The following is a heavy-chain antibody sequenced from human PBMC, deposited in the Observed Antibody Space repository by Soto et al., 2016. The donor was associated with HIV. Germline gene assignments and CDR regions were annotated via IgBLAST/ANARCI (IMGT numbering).Heavy chain of an antibody. CDR1: GFTFSSYA. V-gene: IGHV3-23*01. CDR3: AKGAMGGNSGYYYYMDV. D-gene: IGHD2-21*02. Sequence: EVQLLESGGGLVQPGGSLRLSCAASGFTFSSYAMSWVRQAPGKGLEWVSAISGSGGSTYYADSVKGRFTISRDNSKNTLYLQMNSLRAEDTAVYYCAKGAMGGNSGYYYYMDVWGKGTTVTVSS. J-gene: IGHJ6*03. CDR2: ISGSGGST.